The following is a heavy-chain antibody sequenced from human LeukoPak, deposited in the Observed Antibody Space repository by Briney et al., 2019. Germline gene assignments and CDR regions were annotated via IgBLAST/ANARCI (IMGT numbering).Heavy chain of an antibody. D-gene: IGHD1-26*01. CDR2: ISAYNGNT. Sequence: ASVKVSCKASGYTFTSYDINWVRQAPGQGLEWMGWISAYNGNTNYAQKLQGRVTMTTDTSTSTAYMELRSLRSDDTAVYYCARDLRIVGATTALRYWGQGTLVTVSS. CDR3: ARDLRIVGATTALRY. CDR1: GYTFTSYD. J-gene: IGHJ4*02. V-gene: IGHV1-18*01.